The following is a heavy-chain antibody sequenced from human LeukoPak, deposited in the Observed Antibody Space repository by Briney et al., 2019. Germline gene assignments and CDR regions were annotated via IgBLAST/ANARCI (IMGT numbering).Heavy chain of an antibody. CDR1: GGSFSGYY. V-gene: IGHV4-34*01. CDR2: INHSGST. D-gene: IGHD2-8*01. J-gene: IGHJ4*02. CDR3: ARDQRYCTNGVCYIALDY. Sequence: SETLSLTCAVYGGSFSGYYWSWIRQPPGKGLEWIGEINHSGSTNYNPSLKSRVTISVDTSKNQFSLKPSSVTAADTAVYYCARDQRYCTNGVCYIALDYWGQGTLVTVSS.